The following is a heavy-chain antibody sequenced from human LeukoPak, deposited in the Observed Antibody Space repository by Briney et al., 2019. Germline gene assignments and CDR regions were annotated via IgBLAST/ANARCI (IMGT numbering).Heavy chain of an antibody. Sequence: SETLSLTCAVSGGSISSSNWWSWVCQPPGKGLEWIGEIYHSGSTNYNPSLKSRVTISVDKSKNQFSLKLSSVTAADTAVYYCARDPSDQYGIDYWGQGTLVTVSS. V-gene: IGHV4-4*02. CDR2: IYHSGST. D-gene: IGHD1-14*01. CDR3: ARDPSDQYGIDY. J-gene: IGHJ4*02. CDR1: GGSISSSNW.